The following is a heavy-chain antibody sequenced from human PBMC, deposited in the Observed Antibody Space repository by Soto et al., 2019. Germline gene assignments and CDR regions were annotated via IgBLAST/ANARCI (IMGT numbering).Heavy chain of an antibody. D-gene: IGHD2-21*02. CDR3: AREGFGGDAFDY. Sequence: LSLTCTVSGGSISSGDYYWSWIRQPPGKGLEWIGYIYYSGSTYYNPSLKSRVTISVDTSKNQFSLKLSSVTAADTAVYYCAREGFGGDAFDYWGQGTLVTVSS. CDR1: GGSISSGDYY. J-gene: IGHJ4*02. CDR2: IYYSGST. V-gene: IGHV4-30-4*01.